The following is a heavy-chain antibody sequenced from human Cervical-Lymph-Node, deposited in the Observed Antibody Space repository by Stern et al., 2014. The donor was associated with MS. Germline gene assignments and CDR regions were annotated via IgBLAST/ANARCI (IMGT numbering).Heavy chain of an antibody. V-gene: IGHV3-30*04. D-gene: IGHD3-22*01. CDR3: ARDLDRSETVAFDY. Sequence: QVHLVESGGGVVQPGRSLRLSCAASGFTFSGYAMHWVRQAPGKGLEWVAVISSDGRNKYYADSVKGRFTIARDNSKNTVFLQMNSLRAEDTAVYYCARDLDRSETVAFDYWGQGTLVTVSS. J-gene: IGHJ4*02. CDR2: ISSDGRNK. CDR1: GFTFSGYA.